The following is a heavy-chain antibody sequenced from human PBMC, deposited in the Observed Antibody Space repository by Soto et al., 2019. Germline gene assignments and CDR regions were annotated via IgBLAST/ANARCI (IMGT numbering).Heavy chain of an antibody. CDR1: GFTFSSYG. Sequence: LRLSCAASGFTFSSYGMHWVRQAPGKGLEWAAVISYDGSNKYYADSVKGRFTISRDNSKNTLYLQMNSLRAEDTAVYYCAKSYYYDSSGYYNWFDPWGQGTLVTVSS. J-gene: IGHJ5*02. V-gene: IGHV3-30*18. CDR3: AKSYYYDSSGYYNWFDP. D-gene: IGHD3-22*01. CDR2: ISYDGSNK.